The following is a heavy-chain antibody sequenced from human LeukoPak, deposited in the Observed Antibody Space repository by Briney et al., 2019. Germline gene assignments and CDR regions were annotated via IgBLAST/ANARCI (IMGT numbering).Heavy chain of an antibody. Sequence: KSSETLSLTCTVSGGSISSYYWSWIRQPPGKGLEWIGYIYYSGSTNYNPSLKSRVTISVDTSKNQFSLKLSSVTAADTAVYYCAREGRESWFDPWGQGTLVTVSS. CDR2: IYYSGST. V-gene: IGHV4-59*01. D-gene: IGHD5-24*01. CDR1: GGSISSYY. J-gene: IGHJ5*02. CDR3: AREGRESWFDP.